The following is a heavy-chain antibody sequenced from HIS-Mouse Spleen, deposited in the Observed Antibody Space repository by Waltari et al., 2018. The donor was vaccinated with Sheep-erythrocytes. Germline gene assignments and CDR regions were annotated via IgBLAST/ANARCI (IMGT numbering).Heavy chain of an antibody. CDR3: ARDSTSDAFDI. V-gene: IGHV3-21*01. J-gene: IGHJ3*02. CDR2: ISSSSSYI. CDR1: GFTFSRHS. Sequence: EVQLVESGGGLVKPGGSLRLSCAAPGFTFSRHSMNWVRQAPGKGLEWVSSISSSSSYIYYADSVKGRFTISRDNAKNSLYLQMNSLRAEDTAVYYCARDSTSDAFDIWGQGTMVTVSS. D-gene: IGHD6-6*01.